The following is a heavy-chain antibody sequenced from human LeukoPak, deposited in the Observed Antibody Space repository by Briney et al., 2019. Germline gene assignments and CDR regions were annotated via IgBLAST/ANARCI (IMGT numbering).Heavy chain of an antibody. CDR2: INHSGST. Sequence: PSETLSLTCAVYGGSFSGYYWSWIRQPPGKGLEWIGEINHSGSTNYNPSLKSRVTISVDTSKNQFSLKLSSVTAADTAVYYCARGTRGDYVYHRGNFRGMVYYYYMDVWGKGTTVTVSS. CDR3: ARGTRGDYVYHRGNFRGMVYYYYMDV. V-gene: IGHV4-34*01. CDR1: GGSFSGYY. D-gene: IGHD4-17*01. J-gene: IGHJ6*03.